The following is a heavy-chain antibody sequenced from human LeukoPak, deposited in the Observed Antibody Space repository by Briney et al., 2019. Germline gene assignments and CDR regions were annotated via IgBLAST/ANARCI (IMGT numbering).Heavy chain of an antibody. CDR2: IYYSGST. Sequence: SETLSLTCTVSGDSLSSYHWSWIRQPPGKGLEWIGYIYYSGSTNYNPSLKSRVTILVDTSKNQFSLKLSSVTAADTAVYYCAKDRSDAFDIWGQGTMVTVSS. D-gene: IGHD1-26*01. CDR3: AKDRSDAFDI. CDR1: GDSLSSYH. J-gene: IGHJ3*02. V-gene: IGHV4-59*01.